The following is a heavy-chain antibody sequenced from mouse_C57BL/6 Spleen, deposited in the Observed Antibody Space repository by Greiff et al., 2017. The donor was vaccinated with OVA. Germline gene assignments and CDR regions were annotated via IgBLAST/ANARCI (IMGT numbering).Heavy chain of an antibody. CDR3: ARHSTTVLEDCDY. J-gene: IGHJ2*01. Sequence: EVQWVESGGDLVKPGGSLKLSCAASGFPFSSYGMSWVRPTPDKTLAWVATISSGGSYPYYPASVKGRFTIYRDNAKNTLYLQMSSLKSEDTAMYYCARHSTTVLEDCDYWGQGTTLTVSA. V-gene: IGHV5-6*01. CDR2: ISSGGSYP. CDR1: GFPFSSYG. D-gene: IGHD1-1*01.